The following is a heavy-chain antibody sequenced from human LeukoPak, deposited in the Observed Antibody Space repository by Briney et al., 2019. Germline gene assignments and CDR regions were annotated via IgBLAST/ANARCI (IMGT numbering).Heavy chain of an antibody. CDR1: GFTFSSYW. V-gene: IGHV3-7*03. CDR2: IKRDGSEK. Sequence: GSLRLSCAASGFTFSSYWMSWVRQAPGKGLEWVANIKRDGSEKYYVDSVKGRFTISRDNAKNSLYLQMNSLRAEDTAVYYRARDRAVLRFLEWLLPFDYWGQGTLVTVSS. D-gene: IGHD3-3*01. J-gene: IGHJ4*02. CDR3: ARDRAVLRFLEWLLPFDY.